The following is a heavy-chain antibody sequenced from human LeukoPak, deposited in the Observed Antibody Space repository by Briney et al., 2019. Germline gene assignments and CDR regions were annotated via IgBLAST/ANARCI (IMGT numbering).Heavy chain of an antibody. CDR2: IYYSGST. J-gene: IGHJ6*02. CDR3: ARVGIAAAALRTTDYYGMDV. D-gene: IGHD6-13*01. Sequence: PSETLSLTCTVSGGSISSGGYYWSWIRQHPGKGLEWIGYIYYSGSTYYNPSLKSRVTISVDTSKNQFSLKLSSVTAADTAVYYCARVGIAAAALRTTDYYGMDVWGQGTTVTVSS. V-gene: IGHV4-31*03. CDR1: GGSISSGGYY.